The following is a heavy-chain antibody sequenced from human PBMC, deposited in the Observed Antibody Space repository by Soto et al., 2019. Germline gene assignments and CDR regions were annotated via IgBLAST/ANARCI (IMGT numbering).Heavy chain of an antibody. J-gene: IGHJ6*02. CDR3: ARDRYGMDV. CDR2: ISYDGSNK. CDR1: GFNFGTYA. Sequence: GGSLRLSCAASGFNFGTYAMHWVRQAPGKGLEWVAFISYDGSNKYYADSVKGRFTISRDNPKSTLYLQMNNLTAEDTAVYYCARDRYGMDVWGQGTTVTVSS. D-gene: IGHD3-9*01. V-gene: IGHV3-30*04.